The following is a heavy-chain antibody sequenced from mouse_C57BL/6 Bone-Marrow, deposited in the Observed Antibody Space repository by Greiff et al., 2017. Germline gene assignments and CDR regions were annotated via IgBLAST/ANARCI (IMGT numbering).Heavy chain of an antibody. V-gene: IGHV12-3*01. Sequence: VKLQESGPGLVKPSQSLFLTCSITGFPITSGYYWIWIRQSPGKPLEWMGYITHSGETFYNPSLQSPISITRETSKNQFFLQLNSVTTEDTAMYYCAGDRVYYDYDVAYWGQGTLVTVSA. CDR1: GFPITSGYY. D-gene: IGHD2-4*01. J-gene: IGHJ3*01. CDR3: AGDRVYYDYDVAY. CDR2: ITHSGET.